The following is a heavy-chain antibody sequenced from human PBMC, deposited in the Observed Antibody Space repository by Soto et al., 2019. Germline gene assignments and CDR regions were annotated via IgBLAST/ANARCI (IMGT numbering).Heavy chain of an antibody. CDR1: GFTFSSYS. CDR2: ISSSSSTI. J-gene: IGHJ4*02. Sequence: EVQLVESGGGLVQPGGSLRLSCAASGFTFSSYSMNWVRQAPGKGLEWVSYISSSSSTIYYADFVKGRFTISRDNAKNALYLQMNSLRAEDTAVYYCARDLRRITIFGVVNSPVDYWGQGTLVTVSS. V-gene: IGHV3-48*01. D-gene: IGHD3-3*01. CDR3: ARDLRRITIFGVVNSPVDY.